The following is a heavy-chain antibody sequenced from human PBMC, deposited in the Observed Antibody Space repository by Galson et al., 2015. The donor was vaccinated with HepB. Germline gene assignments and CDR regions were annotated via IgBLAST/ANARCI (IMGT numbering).Heavy chain of an antibody. J-gene: IGHJ4*02. D-gene: IGHD6-19*01. CDR3: ASDGPNSGGWYVY. V-gene: IGHV3-53*01. CDR1: GFTFSSYG. Sequence: SLRLSCAASGFTFSSYGMHWVRQAPGEGLEWVSSIYSGGSTYYADSVKGRFATSRDNSKNTLYLQMNSLRAEDTAVYYCASDGPNSGGWYVYWGQGTLVTVSS. CDR2: IYSGGST.